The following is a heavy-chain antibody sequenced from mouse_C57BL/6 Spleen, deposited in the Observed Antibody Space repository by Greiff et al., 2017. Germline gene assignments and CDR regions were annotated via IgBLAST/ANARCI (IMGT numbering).Heavy chain of an antibody. J-gene: IGHJ4*01. Sequence: EVMLVESEGGLVQPGSSMKLSCTASGFTFSDYYMAWVRQVPEKGLEWVANINYDGSSTYYLDSLKSRFIISRDNAKNILYLQMRSLKSEDTATYYCARERDGYYYAMDYWGQGTSVTVSS. CDR3: ARERDGYYYAMDY. D-gene: IGHD2-3*01. CDR1: GFTFSDYY. V-gene: IGHV5-16*01. CDR2: INYDGSST.